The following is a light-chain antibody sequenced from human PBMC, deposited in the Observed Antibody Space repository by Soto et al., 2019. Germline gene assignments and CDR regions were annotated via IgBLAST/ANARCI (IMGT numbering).Light chain of an antibody. J-gene: IGLJ3*02. CDR1: SSNIWAGYD. CDR3: QSYDSSLSGWV. CDR2: GNS. Sequence: QAVLTQPPSVSGAPGQRVTISCTGSSSNIWAGYDVHWYQQLPGTAPKLLIYGNSNRPSGVPDRFSGSKSGTSASLAITGLQAEDEADYYCQSYDSSLSGWVFGGVTKLTVL. V-gene: IGLV1-40*01.